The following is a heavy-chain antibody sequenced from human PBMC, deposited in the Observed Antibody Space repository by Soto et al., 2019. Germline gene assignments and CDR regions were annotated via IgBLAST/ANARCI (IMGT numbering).Heavy chain of an antibody. D-gene: IGHD3-22*01. Sequence: QVQLQESGPGLVKPSQTLSLTCTVSGGSISSGGYYWSWIRQHPGKGLEWIGYIYYSGSTYYNPSLKIRVTISVDTSKNQFSLKLSSVTAADTAVYYCARGRITMIVVVRPDAFDIWGQGTMVTVSS. J-gene: IGHJ3*02. CDR2: IYYSGST. V-gene: IGHV4-31*03. CDR3: ARGRITMIVVVRPDAFDI. CDR1: GGSISSGGYY.